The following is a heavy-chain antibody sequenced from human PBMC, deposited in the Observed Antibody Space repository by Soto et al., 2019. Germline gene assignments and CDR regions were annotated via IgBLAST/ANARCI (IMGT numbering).Heavy chain of an antibody. CDR1: GFTFSSYG. CDR2: ISYDGSNK. V-gene: IGHV3-30*03. Sequence: GGSLRLSCAASGFTFSSYGMHWVRQAPGKGLEWVAVISYDGSNKYYADSVKGRFTISRDNAKNSLYLQMNSLRAEDTAVYYCARATGADKEDYWGQGTLVIVSS. J-gene: IGHJ4*02. D-gene: IGHD3-10*01. CDR3: ARATGADKEDY.